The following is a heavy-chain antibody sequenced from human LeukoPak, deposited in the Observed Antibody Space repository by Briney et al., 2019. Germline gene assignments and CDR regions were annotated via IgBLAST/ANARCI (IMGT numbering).Heavy chain of an antibody. CDR3: ASPNSSSWYLGY. V-gene: IGHV4-59*12. CDR1: GGSISSYC. CDR2: IYYSGST. Sequence: PSETLSLTCTVSGGSISSYCWSWIRQPPGKGLEWIGYIYYSGSTNYNPSLKSRVTISVDTSKNQFSLKLSSVTAADTAVYYCASPNSSSWYLGYWGQGTLVTVSS. J-gene: IGHJ4*02. D-gene: IGHD6-13*01.